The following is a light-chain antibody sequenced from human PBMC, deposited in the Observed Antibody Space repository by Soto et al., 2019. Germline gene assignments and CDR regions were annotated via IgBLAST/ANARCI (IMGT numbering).Light chain of an antibody. V-gene: IGKV1-39*01. CDR1: QNIRNY. J-gene: IGKJ2*02. CDR3: QQCYSSPCT. CDR2: GAS. Sequence: DIRLTQSPSSLSASVGDRVTITCRSSQNIRNYLNWYQQKPGKAPQLLIYGASNLQSGVPSRFSGSGSGTRFIVAIRSLQPEDFASYFCQQCYSSPCTFGQGAKLEIK.